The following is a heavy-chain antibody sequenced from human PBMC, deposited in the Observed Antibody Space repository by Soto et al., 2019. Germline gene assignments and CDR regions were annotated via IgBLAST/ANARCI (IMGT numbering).Heavy chain of an antibody. CDR1: GYTFTSYG. Sequence: QVQLVQSGAEVKKPGASVKVSCKASGYTFTSYGISWVRQAPGQGLEWMGWISAYNGNTNYAQKLQGRVTMTTDTSTSTAYMELRSLRSDDKAVYYCARTLLDYYDSSGYYYDYFDYWGQGTLVTVSS. CDR3: ARTLLDYYDSSGYYYDYFDY. CDR2: ISAYNGNT. V-gene: IGHV1-18*04. J-gene: IGHJ4*02. D-gene: IGHD3-22*01.